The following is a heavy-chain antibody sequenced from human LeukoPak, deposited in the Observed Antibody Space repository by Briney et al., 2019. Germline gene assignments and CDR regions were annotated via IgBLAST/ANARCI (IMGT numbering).Heavy chain of an antibody. CDR2: INHSGST. J-gene: IGHJ3*02. CDR3: ASSIVGPTSSSGGAFDI. Sequence: SETLSLTCAVYGGSFSGYYWSWIRQPPGKGLEWIGEINHSGSTNYNPSLKSRVTISVDTSKNQFSLKLSSVTAADTAVYYCASSIVGPTSSSGGAFDIWGQGTMVTVSS. D-gene: IGHD1-26*01. CDR1: GGSFSGYY. V-gene: IGHV4-34*01.